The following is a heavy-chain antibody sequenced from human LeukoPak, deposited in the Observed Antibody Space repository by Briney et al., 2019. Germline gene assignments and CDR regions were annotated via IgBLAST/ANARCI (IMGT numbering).Heavy chain of an antibody. D-gene: IGHD3-10*01. CDR2: IYTSGST. CDR1: GGSISSYY. CDR3: ARGWPPEYYGPDAFDI. Sequence: SETLSLTCTVSGGSISSYYWSWIRQPPGKGLEWIGYIYTSGSTNYNPSLKSRVTISVDTSKNQFSLKLSSVTAADTAVYYCARGWPPEYYGPDAFDIWGQGTTVTVSS. J-gene: IGHJ3*02. V-gene: IGHV4-4*09.